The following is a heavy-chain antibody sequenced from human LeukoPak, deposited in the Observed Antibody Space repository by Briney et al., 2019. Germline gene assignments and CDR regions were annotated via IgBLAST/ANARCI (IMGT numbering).Heavy chain of an antibody. CDR2: IYSDGGT. D-gene: IGHD3-9*01. CDR1: GFTVSSNY. V-gene: IGHV3-53*01. Sequence: PGGSLRLSYAASGFTVSSNYMSWVRQAPGKGLEWVSLIYSDGGTYYAGSVKGRFTISRDTSKNTLYLQMNSLRAEDTAVYYCARELLTGYYRGYFDYWGQGTLVTVSS. CDR3: ARELLTGYYRGYFDY. J-gene: IGHJ4*02.